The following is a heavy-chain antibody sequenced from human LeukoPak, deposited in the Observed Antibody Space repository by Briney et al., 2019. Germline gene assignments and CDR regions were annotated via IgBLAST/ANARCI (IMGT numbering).Heavy chain of an antibody. Sequence: PGGSLRLSCAASGFTFSSYWMHWVRQAPGKGLVWVSRFKSDGSSTSYADSVKGRFTISRDNAENTLYLQMNSLRAEDTAVYYCARGRWSDYVDSCGPGTLVTVSS. D-gene: IGHD3-3*01. CDR1: GFTFSSYW. V-gene: IGHV3-74*01. CDR2: FKSDGSST. CDR3: ARGRWSDYVDS. J-gene: IGHJ4*02.